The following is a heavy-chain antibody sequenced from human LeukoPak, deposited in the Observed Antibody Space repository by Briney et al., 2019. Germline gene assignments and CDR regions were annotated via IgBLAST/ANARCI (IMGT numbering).Heavy chain of an antibody. CDR1: GITLSNYG. D-gene: IGHD3/OR15-3a*01. Sequence: GGSLRLSCAVSGITLSNYGMSWVRQAPGKGLEWVAGISDSGGSTNYADSVKGRFTISRDNPKNTLYLQMNSVRAEDTAVYFCAKRGVVIRVILVGFHKAAYYFESWGQGALVTVSS. J-gene: IGHJ4*02. CDR2: ISDSGGST. V-gene: IGHV3-23*01. CDR3: AKRGVVIRVILVGFHKAAYYFES.